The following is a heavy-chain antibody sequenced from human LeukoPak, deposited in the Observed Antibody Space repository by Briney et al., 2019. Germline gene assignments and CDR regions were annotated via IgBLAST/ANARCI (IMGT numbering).Heavy chain of an antibody. CDR1: GGSIYGFY. V-gene: IGHV4-59*01. Sequence: SETLSLTCTVSGGSIYGFYWSWIRQFSEKGLEWIGYVYFSGSTNYNPSLESRVTISIDTSKNQFSLKLSSVTAADTAVYYCARGYGRQTNSGMDVWGKGSTVTVSA. J-gene: IGHJ6*04. CDR2: VYFSGST. CDR3: ARGYGRQTNSGMDV. D-gene: IGHD5-18*01.